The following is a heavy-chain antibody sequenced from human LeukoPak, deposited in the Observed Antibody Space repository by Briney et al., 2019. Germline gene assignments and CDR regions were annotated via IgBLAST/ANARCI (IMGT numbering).Heavy chain of an antibody. Sequence: SETLSLTCAVYGGSFSGYYWSWIRQPPGKGLEWIGEINHSGSTNYNPSLKSRVTISVDTSKNQFSLKLSSVTAADTAVYSCASGEQLDYYYYYGMDVWGQGTTVTVSS. D-gene: IGHD6-13*01. CDR1: GGSFSGYY. CDR2: INHSGST. J-gene: IGHJ6*02. V-gene: IGHV4-34*01. CDR3: ASGEQLDYYYYYGMDV.